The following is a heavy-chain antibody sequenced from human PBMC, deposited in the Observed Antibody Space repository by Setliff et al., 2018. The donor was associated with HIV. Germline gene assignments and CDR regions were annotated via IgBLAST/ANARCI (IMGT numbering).Heavy chain of an antibody. V-gene: IGHV4-38-2*01. CDR3: ARHDTEYSSYPIDY. D-gene: IGHD6-6*01. CDR1: GYSISNGYY. J-gene: IGHJ4*02. CDR2: IYHSGST. Sequence: TSETLSLTCALSGYSISNGYYWGWIRQPSGKGLEWIGSIYHSGSTFYNPSLRSRVTISVDTSQDQFSLKLSSVTAADTAVYYCARHDTEYSSYPIDYWGQGNLVTVSS.